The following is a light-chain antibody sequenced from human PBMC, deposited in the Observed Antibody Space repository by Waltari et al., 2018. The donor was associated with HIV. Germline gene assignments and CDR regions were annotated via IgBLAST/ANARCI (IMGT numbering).Light chain of an antibody. Sequence: QSALTQTASVSGSPGQSIPLSCTGTRRDIGHSNIVSWYQQHPGKAPKLIIYEGIKRPSGVSNRSSGSKSANTASLTISGLQAEDEADYFCSSYGGSSNWLFGGGTKLTVL. V-gene: IGLV2-23*01. CDR1: RRDIGHSNI. J-gene: IGLJ2*01. CDR2: EGI. CDR3: SSYGGSSNWL.